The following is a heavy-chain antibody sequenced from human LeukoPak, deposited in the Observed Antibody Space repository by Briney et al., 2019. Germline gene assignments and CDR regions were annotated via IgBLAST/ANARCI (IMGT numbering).Heavy chain of an antibody. CDR2: INDDGSDT. V-gene: IGHV3-74*01. Sequence: GGSLRLSCAAPGFTFKLYWMHWVRQVPGKRPVWVSRINDDGSDTIYADSVRGRFTISRDDAKNTVYLQMNNLRAEDTAVYYCARKGASYGPPIDYWGQGTLVTVSS. CDR3: ARKGASYGPPIDY. D-gene: IGHD5-18*01. J-gene: IGHJ4*02. CDR1: GFTFKLYW.